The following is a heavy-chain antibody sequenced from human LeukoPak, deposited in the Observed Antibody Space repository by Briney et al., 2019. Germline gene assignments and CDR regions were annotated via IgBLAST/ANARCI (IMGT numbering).Heavy chain of an antibody. CDR1: GFTFDDYG. CDR3: ARDREITMVRGVISYYYYMDV. D-gene: IGHD3-10*01. J-gene: IGHJ6*03. V-gene: IGHV3-64*01. Sequence: GGSLRLSCAASGFTFDDYGMSWVRQAPGKGLEYPSAISSNGGSPYYANYVKDRFTISRDNSKNTLYLQMGSLRAEDMAVYYCARDREITMVRGVISYYYYMDVWGKGTTVTISS. CDR2: ISSNGGSP.